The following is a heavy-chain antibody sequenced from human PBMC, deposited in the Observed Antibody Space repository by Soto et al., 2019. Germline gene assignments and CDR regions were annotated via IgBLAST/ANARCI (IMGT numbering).Heavy chain of an antibody. CDR1: GFTFSSYA. D-gene: IGHD6-13*01. Sequence: GGSLRLSFAASGFTFSSYAMSWVRQAPGKGLEWVSAISGSGGSTYYADSVKGRFTISRDNSKNMLYLQMNSLRAEDTAVYYCAKDPSLWQQLVSMSIWFDPWGQGTLVTVSP. CDR3: AKDPSLWQQLVSMSIWFDP. J-gene: IGHJ5*02. CDR2: ISGSGGST. V-gene: IGHV3-23*01.